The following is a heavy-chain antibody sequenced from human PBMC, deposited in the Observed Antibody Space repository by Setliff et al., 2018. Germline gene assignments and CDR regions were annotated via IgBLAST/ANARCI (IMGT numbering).Heavy chain of an antibody. J-gene: IGHJ6*03. V-gene: IGHV4-34*01. Sequence: SETLSLTCAVYGGSFSGYYWSWIRQPPGKGLEWIGEINHSGSANYNPSLKSRVTISVDTSKNQFSLKLSSVTAADTAVYYCARGFYYYYYYMDVWGKGTTVTVSS. CDR2: INHSGSA. CDR1: GGSFSGYY. CDR3: ARGFYYYYYYMDV.